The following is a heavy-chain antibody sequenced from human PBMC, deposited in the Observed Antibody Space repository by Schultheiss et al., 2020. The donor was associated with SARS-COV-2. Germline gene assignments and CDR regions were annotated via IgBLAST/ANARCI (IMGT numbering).Heavy chain of an antibody. V-gene: IGHV3-74*01. J-gene: IGHJ4*02. D-gene: IGHD6-13*01. CDR2: ISWNSGSI. CDR1: GFTFSSYW. Sequence: GGSLRLSCAASGFTFSSYWMHWVRQAPGKGLVWVSGISWNSGSIGYADSVKGRFTISRDNAKNSTYLQMNSLRGEDTAVYDCARDSSSWYSYWGQGTLVTVSS. CDR3: ARDSSSWYSY.